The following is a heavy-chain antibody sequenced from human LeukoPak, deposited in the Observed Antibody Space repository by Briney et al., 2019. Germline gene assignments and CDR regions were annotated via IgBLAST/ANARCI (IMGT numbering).Heavy chain of an antibody. Sequence: ASVKVSCKASGYTFTGYYMHWVRQAPGQGLEWMGWINPNSGGTNYAQKFQGRVTMTRNTSISTAYMELSSLRSEDTAVYYCARISGWYQGDAFDIWGQGTMVTVSS. CDR2: INPNSGGT. CDR1: GYTFTGYY. D-gene: IGHD6-19*01. V-gene: IGHV1-2*02. J-gene: IGHJ3*02. CDR3: ARISGWYQGDAFDI.